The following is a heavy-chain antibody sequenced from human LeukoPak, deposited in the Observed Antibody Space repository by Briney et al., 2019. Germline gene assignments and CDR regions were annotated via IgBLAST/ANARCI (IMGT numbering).Heavy chain of an antibody. J-gene: IGHJ4*02. V-gene: IGHV5-51*01. D-gene: IGHD3-10*01. CDR3: ARNEGAMVRGVPEY. CDR1: GYSFAAYW. Sequence: GESLKISCKGSGYSFAAYWIAWVRQMPGKGLEWMGIIYPSDSDTRYSPSFQGQVTISADKSISTAYLQWSSLKASDTAMYYCARNEGAMVRGVPEYWGQGTLVTVSS. CDR2: IYPSDSDT.